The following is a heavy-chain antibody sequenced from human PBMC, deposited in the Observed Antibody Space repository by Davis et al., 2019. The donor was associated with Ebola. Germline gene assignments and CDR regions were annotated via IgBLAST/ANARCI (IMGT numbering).Heavy chain of an antibody. V-gene: IGHV1-69*13. CDR3: AIAARPETNYYYGMDV. D-gene: IGHD6-6*01. J-gene: IGHJ6*04. Sequence: SVKVSCKASSYTFTSYGINWVRQAPGQGLEWMGGIIPIFGTANYAQKFQGRVTITADESTSTAYMELSSLRSEDTAVYYCAIAARPETNYYYGMDVWGKGTTVTVSS. CDR2: IIPIFGTA. CDR1: SYTFTSYG.